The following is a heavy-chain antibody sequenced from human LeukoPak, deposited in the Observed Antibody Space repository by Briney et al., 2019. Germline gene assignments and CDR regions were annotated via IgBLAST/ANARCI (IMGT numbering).Heavy chain of an antibody. V-gene: IGHV1-24*01. CDR2: FDPEDGET. J-gene: IGHJ4*02. D-gene: IGHD3-22*01. Sequence: ASVKVSCKVSGYTLTELSMHWVRQAPGKGLEWMGGFDPEDGETIYAQKFQGRVTMTEDTSTDTAYMELSSLRSEDTAVYYCATLPLPRGGYDSSGYPTNNDYWGQGTLVTVSS. CDR1: GYTLTELS. CDR3: ATLPLPRGGYDSSGYPTNNDY.